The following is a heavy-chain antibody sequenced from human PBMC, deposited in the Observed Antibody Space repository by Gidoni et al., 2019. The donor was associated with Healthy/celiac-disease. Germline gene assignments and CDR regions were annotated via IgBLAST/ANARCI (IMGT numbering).Heavy chain of an antibody. CDR2: ISSSSSYI. CDR3: ARGGGLGGSYYLGY. D-gene: IGHD1-26*01. J-gene: IGHJ4*02. CDR1: GFTFSSYS. V-gene: IGHV3-21*01. Sequence: EVQLVESGAGLVTPGGSLRLPCSASGFTFSSYSINWVRQAPGKGLEWVSSISSSSSYIDYAESVKGRFTISRDNAKNSLYLQMNSLRAEDTAVYYCARGGGLGGSYYLGYWGQGTLVTVSS.